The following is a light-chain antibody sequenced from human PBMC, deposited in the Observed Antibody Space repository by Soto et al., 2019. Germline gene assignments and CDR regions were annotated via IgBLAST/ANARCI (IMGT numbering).Light chain of an antibody. CDR2: GAS. J-gene: IGKJ1*01. CDR3: QQYYNWPRT. Sequence: EIVMTQSPATLSVSPGERATLSCRASQSVSSNLAWYQQKPGQAPRLLIYGASTRATSIPATFSGSGSGTEFTLTISSLQSEDFAVYYCQQYYNWPRTFGQGTKVEIK. CDR1: QSVSSN. V-gene: IGKV3-15*01.